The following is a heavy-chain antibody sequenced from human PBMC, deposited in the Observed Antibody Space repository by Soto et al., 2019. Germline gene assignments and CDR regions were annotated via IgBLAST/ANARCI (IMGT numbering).Heavy chain of an antibody. V-gene: IGHV1-46*01. D-gene: IGHD3-10*01. CDR2: INPSGGST. J-gene: IGHJ4*02. CDR1: GYTFTYYY. Sequence: ASVKVSCKASGYTFTYYYMHWVRQAPGQGLEWMGIINPSGGSTSYAQKFQGRVTMTRDTSTSTVYMELSSLRSEDTAVYYCARKSAGSSGPYYFDYWGQGTLVTVSS. CDR3: ARKSAGSSGPYYFDY.